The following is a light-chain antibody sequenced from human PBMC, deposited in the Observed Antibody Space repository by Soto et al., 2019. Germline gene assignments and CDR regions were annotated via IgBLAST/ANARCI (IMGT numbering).Light chain of an antibody. J-gene: IGKJ4*01. CDR2: AAS. Sequence: ALRMTQSPSSFSASTGDRVTITCRASQGISSYLAWYQQKPGKAPKLLIYAASTLQSGVPSRFSGSGSGTDFTLTISCLQSEDFATYYCQQYYSYPQTFGGGTQVEIK. CDR1: QGISSY. CDR3: QQYYSYPQT. V-gene: IGKV1-8*01.